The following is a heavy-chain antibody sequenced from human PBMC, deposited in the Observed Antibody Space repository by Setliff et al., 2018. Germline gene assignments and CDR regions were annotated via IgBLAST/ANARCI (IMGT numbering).Heavy chain of an antibody. CDR3: ARGLEGEDYFYYMDV. D-gene: IGHD2-21*01. J-gene: IGHJ6*03. CDR2: IYHSGSI. V-gene: IGHV4-61*10. CDR1: GDSISSRTYY. Sequence: PSETLSLTCTVSGDSISSRTYYWSWIRQPAGKGLEWIGHIYHSGSINYNPSLKSRVTMSVDKSKNQFSLKLTSVTAADTAVYYCARGLEGEDYFYYMDVWGKGNTVTVSS.